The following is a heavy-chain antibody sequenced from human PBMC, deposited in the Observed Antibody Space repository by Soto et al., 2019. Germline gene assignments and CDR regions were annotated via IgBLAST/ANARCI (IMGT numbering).Heavy chain of an antibody. Sequence: QVQLVESGGGVVQPGRSPRLSCAASGFTFSSYAMHWVRQAPGKGLEWVAVISYDGSNKYYADSVKGRFTISRDNSKNTLYLQMNSLRAEDTAVYYCARDHGGNDYWGQGTLVTVSS. CDR3: ARDHGGNDY. V-gene: IGHV3-30-3*01. J-gene: IGHJ4*02. CDR1: GFTFSSYA. CDR2: ISYDGSNK. D-gene: IGHD2-15*01.